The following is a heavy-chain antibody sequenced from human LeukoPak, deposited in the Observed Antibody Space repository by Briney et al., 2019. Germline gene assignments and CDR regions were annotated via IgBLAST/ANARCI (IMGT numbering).Heavy chain of an antibody. CDR1: GFTFSNYG. Sequence: GGSLRLSCAASGFTFSNYGMHWVRQAPGKGLEWVSAISGGGGSTYYADSVKGRFTISRDNPKDTLYLQMNSLRADDTAVYYCAQVMGVRGAPSDYWGQGTLVTVSS. D-gene: IGHD3-10*01. V-gene: IGHV3-23*01. J-gene: IGHJ4*02. CDR2: ISGGGGST. CDR3: AQVMGVRGAPSDY.